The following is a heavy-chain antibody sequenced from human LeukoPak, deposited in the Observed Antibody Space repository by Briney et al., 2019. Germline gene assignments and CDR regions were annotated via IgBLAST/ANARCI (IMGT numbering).Heavy chain of an antibody. V-gene: IGHV3-21*01. Sequence: GGSLRLSCAASGFPFSSYSMNWVRQPAGKGLEWVSSISSSSSYIYYADSVKGRFTISRDNAKNSLYLQMNSLRAEDTAVYYCARESGLDGSGYFDYWGQGTLVTVSS. CDR1: GFPFSSYS. CDR2: ISSSSSYI. D-gene: IGHD3-10*01. CDR3: ARESGLDGSGYFDY. J-gene: IGHJ4*02.